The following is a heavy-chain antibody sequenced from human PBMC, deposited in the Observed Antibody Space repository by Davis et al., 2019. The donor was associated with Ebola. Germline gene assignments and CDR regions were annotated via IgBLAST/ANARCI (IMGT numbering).Heavy chain of an antibody. D-gene: IGHD5-18*01. CDR3: ASGRGYSYGHDY. CDR1: GGSISSSSYY. Sequence: PSETLSLTCTVSGGSISSSSYYWGWIRQPPGKGLEWIGSIYYSGSTYYNPSLESRVTISVDTSKNQFSLKLSSVTAADTAVYYCASGRGYSYGHDYWGQGTLVTVSS. V-gene: IGHV4-39*01. J-gene: IGHJ4*02. CDR2: IYYSGST.